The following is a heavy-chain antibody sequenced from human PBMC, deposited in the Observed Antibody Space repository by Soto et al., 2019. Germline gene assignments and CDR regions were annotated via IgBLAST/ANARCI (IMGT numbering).Heavy chain of an antibody. D-gene: IGHD3-3*01. Sequence: SVKVSCKASGGTFSSYAISWVRQAPGQGLEWMGGIIPIFGSTSYAQKFQGRVTMTRDTSTSTVYMELSSLRSEDTAVYYCARGSITIFYGMDVWGQGTTVTVSS. J-gene: IGHJ6*02. CDR1: GGTFSSYA. CDR3: ARGSITIFYGMDV. V-gene: IGHV1-69*05. CDR2: IIPIFGST.